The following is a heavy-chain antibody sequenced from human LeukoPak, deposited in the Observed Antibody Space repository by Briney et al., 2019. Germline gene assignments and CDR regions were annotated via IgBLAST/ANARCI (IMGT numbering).Heavy chain of an antibody. D-gene: IGHD6-13*01. J-gene: IGHJ4*02. V-gene: IGHV3-30*02. CDR1: GFTFSSYY. CDR2: IRYDGSNK. CDR3: AKDTLQYSSTWYSASFDH. Sequence: PGGSLRLSCAASGFTFSSYYMRWVRQAPGKGLEWVAFIRYDGSNKYYADSVKGRFTISRDNAKNTLYLQMNSLRAEDTAVYYCAKDTLQYSSTWYSASFDHGGRGPVVPVSA.